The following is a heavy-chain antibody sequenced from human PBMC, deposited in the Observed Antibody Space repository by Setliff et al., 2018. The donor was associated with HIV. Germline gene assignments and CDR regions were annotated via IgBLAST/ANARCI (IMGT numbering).Heavy chain of an antibody. V-gene: IGHV4-34*01. D-gene: IGHD3-22*01. Sequence: SETLSLTCDVSGESLSGYYWAWIRQPPEKGLEWIGEINHSGNTNYNPSLESRVSISVDMSMDQFSLKLRSVTAADTGVYYCARQAYFDSGGFYPAWVYWGQGTLVTVS. J-gene: IGHJ4*02. CDR2: INHSGNT. CDR1: GESLSGYY. CDR3: ARQAYFDSGGFYPAWVY.